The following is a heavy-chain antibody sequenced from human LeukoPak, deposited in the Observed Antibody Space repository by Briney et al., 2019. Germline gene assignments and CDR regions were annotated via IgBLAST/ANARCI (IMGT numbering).Heavy chain of an antibody. Sequence: GGSLRLSCAASGFTFSSYAMSWVRQAPGKGLEWVSAISGSGGSTYYADSVKGRFTISRDSSKNTLYLQMNSLRAEDTAVYYCAKGYSYGRYYFDYWGQGTLVTVSS. D-gene: IGHD5-18*01. CDR1: GFTFSSYA. CDR3: AKGYSYGRYYFDY. J-gene: IGHJ4*02. V-gene: IGHV3-23*01. CDR2: ISGSGGST.